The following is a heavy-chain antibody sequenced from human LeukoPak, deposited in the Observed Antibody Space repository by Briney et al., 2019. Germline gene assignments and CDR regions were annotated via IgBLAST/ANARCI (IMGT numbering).Heavy chain of an antibody. CDR1: GFTFSNYA. CDR3: ARAKPKNMVRGLIMRRESRYYFDY. CDR2: ISYDGRDI. J-gene: IGHJ4*02. V-gene: IGHV3-30*04. Sequence: GGSLRLSCAASGFTFSNYAIYWVRQAPGKGLDWVALISYDGRDIYYADSVKGRFTISRDNSKNTLYLQMNSLRAEDTAVYYCARAKPKNMVRGLIMRRESRYYFDYWGQGTLVTVSS. D-gene: IGHD3-10*01.